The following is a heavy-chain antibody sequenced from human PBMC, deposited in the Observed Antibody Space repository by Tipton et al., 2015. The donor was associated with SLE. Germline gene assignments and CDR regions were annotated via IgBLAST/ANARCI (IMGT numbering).Heavy chain of an antibody. J-gene: IGHJ4*02. CDR2: INHSGST. D-gene: IGHD4-17*01. V-gene: IGHV4-39*07. CDR3: ARGPEYEYGDYFFDY. CDR1: GGSISSSSYY. Sequence: TLSLTCTVSGGSISSSSYYWGWIRQPPGKGLEWIGEINHSGSTNYNPSLKSRVTISVDTSKNQFSLKLYSVTAADTAVYYCARGPEYEYGDYFFDYWGQGTLVTVSS.